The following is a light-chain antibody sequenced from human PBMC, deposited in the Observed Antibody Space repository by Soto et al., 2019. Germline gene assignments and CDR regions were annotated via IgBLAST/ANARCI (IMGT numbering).Light chain of an antibody. J-gene: IGKJ1*01. CDR2: AAS. Sequence: DIQMTHSPSTLSGSVLYIVTITCRASQTISSWLAWYQQKPGKAPKLLIYAASTLQSGVPSRFSGSGSGTDSTLTISSLRPEDVATYYCQKYNSALGGKFGQGTKVDIK. CDR1: QTISSW. CDR3: QKYNSALGGK. V-gene: IGKV1-27*01.